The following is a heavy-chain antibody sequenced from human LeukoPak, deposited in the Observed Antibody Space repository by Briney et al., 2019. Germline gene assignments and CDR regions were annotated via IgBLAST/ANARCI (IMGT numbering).Heavy chain of an antibody. D-gene: IGHD6-19*01. CDR3: ARAQAWDSSDPNWFDP. CDR1: GFTFTSSA. V-gene: IGHV1-58*01. J-gene: IGHJ5*02. CDR2: IVVGSGNT. Sequence: GASVKVSCKASGFTFTSSAVQWVRQARGQRLEWIGWIVVGSGNTNYAQKFQERVTITRDMSTSTAYMELSSLRSEDTAVYYCARAQAWDSSDPNWFDPWGQGTLVTVSS.